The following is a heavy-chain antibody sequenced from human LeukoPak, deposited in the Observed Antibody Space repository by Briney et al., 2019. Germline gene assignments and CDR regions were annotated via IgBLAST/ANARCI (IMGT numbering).Heavy chain of an antibody. Sequence: GGSLRLSCAASGFTVRNNYMSWVRQAPGKGLEWVSAISGSGGSTYYADSVKGRFTISRDNSKNTLYLQMNSLRAEDTAVYYCAKEDVVPAVYDAFDIWGQGTMVTVSS. J-gene: IGHJ3*02. CDR1: GFTVRNNY. V-gene: IGHV3-23*01. CDR2: ISGSGGST. CDR3: AKEDVVPAVYDAFDI. D-gene: IGHD2-2*01.